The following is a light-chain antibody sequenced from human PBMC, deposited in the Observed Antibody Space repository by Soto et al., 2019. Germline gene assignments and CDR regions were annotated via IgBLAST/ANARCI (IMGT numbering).Light chain of an antibody. CDR3: SSYTSSSPYV. CDR1: SSDVGGYNY. J-gene: IGLJ1*01. CDR2: DVS. Sequence: QSVLTQPASVSGSPGQSITISCTGTSSDVGGYNYVSWYQQHPGKAPKLMIYDVSNRPSGVSNRVSGSKSGNTASLTISGLQAEDEADYYCSSYTSSSPYVFGTGTKLTVL. V-gene: IGLV2-14*01.